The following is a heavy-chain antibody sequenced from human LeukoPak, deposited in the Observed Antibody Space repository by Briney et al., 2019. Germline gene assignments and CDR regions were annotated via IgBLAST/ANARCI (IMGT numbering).Heavy chain of an antibody. CDR1: GGSISSGGYY. J-gene: IGHJ4*02. CDR3: ARTYYYDSSGSFDY. Sequence: SETLSLTCTVSGGSISSGGYYWSWIRQHPGKGPEWIGYIYYSGSTNYNPSLKSRVTISVDTSKNQFSLKLSSVTAADTAVYYCARTYYYDSSGSFDYWGQGTLVTVSS. D-gene: IGHD3-22*01. V-gene: IGHV4-61*08. CDR2: IYYSGST.